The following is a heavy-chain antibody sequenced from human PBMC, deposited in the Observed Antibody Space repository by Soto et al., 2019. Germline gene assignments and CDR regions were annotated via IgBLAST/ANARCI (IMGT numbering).Heavy chain of an antibody. CDR1: GGSFSGYY. J-gene: IGHJ4*02. Sequence: SETLSLTCAVYGGSFSGYYWGWIRQPPGKGLEWIGEINHSGSTNYNPSLKSRVTISVDTSKNQFSLKLSSVTAADTAVYYCARGLASFSSSWYYFDYWGQGTLVTVSS. V-gene: IGHV4-34*01. D-gene: IGHD6-13*01. CDR3: ARGLASFSSSWYYFDY. CDR2: INHSGST.